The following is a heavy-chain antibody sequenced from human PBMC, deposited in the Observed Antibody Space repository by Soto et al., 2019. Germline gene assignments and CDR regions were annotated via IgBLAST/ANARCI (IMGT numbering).Heavy chain of an antibody. CDR3: ARSRITMVREINWFDP. D-gene: IGHD3-10*01. Sequence: SETLSLTCTVSGGSISSYYWSWIRQPPGKGLEWIGYIYYSGSTNYNPSLKSRVTISVDTSKNQFSLKLSSVTAADTAVYYCARSRITMVREINWFDPWGRGTLVTVSS. V-gene: IGHV4-59*01. CDR1: GGSISSYY. CDR2: IYYSGST. J-gene: IGHJ5*02.